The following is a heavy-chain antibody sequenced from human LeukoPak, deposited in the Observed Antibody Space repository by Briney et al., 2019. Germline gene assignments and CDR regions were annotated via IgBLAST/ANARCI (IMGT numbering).Heavy chain of an antibody. CDR3: ARGRRGLAAGSYYYYMDV. CDR2: MNPNSGNT. Sequence: ASVKASCKASGYTFTSYDINWVRQATGQGLEWMGWMNPNSGNTGYAQKFQGRVTMTRNTSISTAYMELSSLRSEDTAVYYCARGRRGLAAGSYYYYMDVWGKGTTVTVSS. J-gene: IGHJ6*03. D-gene: IGHD6-13*01. V-gene: IGHV1-8*01. CDR1: GYTFTSYD.